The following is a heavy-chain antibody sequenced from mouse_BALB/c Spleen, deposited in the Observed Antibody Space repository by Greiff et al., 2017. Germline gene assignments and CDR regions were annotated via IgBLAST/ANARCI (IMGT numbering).Heavy chain of an antibody. CDR3: AKSAMDY. Sequence: VQLQQSGPSLVQPSQSLSITCTASGFSLTSYGVHWVRQSPGKGLEWLGVIWRGGSTDYNAAFMSRQSITKDNSKSQVFFTMHSLLADDTAIYYCAKSAMDYWGQGTSVTVSS. CDR1: GFSLTSYG. CDR2: IWRGGST. J-gene: IGHJ4*01. V-gene: IGHV2-5-1*01.